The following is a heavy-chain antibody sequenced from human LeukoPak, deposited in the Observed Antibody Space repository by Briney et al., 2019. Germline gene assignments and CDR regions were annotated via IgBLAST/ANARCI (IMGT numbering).Heavy chain of an antibody. D-gene: IGHD2-2*02. CDR3: ATDRNDCSSTSCYTHSNLWFDP. CDR1: GYTFTSYY. V-gene: IGHV1-46*01. Sequence: ASVKVSCKASGYTFTSYYMHWVRQAPGQGLEWMGIINPSGGSTSYAQKFQGRVTMTRDMSTSTVYMELSSLRSEDTAVYYCATDRNDCSSTSCYTHSNLWFDPWGQGTLVTVSS. CDR2: INPSGGST. J-gene: IGHJ5*02.